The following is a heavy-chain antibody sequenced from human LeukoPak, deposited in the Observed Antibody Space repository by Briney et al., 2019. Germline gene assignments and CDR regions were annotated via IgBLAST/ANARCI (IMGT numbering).Heavy chain of an antibody. V-gene: IGHV3-33*08. J-gene: IGHJ4*02. Sequence: GGSLRLSCAASGFIFSDYGMHWVRQAPGKGLEWVAVVFYDGNTEYYADSVKGRFTISRDNSKNTLYLQMNSLRAEDTAVYYCARDALRGYSGYDFGYWGQGTLVTVSS. D-gene: IGHD5-12*01. CDR2: VFYDGNTE. CDR3: ARDALRGYSGYDFGY. CDR1: GFIFSDYG.